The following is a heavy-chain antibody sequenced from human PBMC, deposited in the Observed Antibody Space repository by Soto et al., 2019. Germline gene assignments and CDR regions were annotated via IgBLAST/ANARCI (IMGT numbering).Heavy chain of an antibody. CDR2: ISYDGSNK. CDR1: GFTFSSYG. D-gene: IGHD1-26*01. V-gene: IGHV3-30*18. Sequence: QVQLVESGGGVVQPGRSLRLSCAASGFTFSSYGMHWVRQAPGKGLEWVAVISYDGSNKYYADSVKGRFTISRDNSKNTLYLQMNSLRAEDTAVYYCAKERDWGATTPFDYWGQGTLVTVSS. J-gene: IGHJ4*02. CDR3: AKERDWGATTPFDY.